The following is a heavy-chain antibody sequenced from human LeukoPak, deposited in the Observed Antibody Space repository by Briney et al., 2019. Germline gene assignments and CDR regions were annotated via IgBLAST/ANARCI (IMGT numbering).Heavy chain of an antibody. J-gene: IGHJ6*03. Sequence: PSETLSLTCAVYGGSFSGYYWSWIRQPPGKGLEWIGEINHSGSTNYNPSLKSRVTISVDTSKNQFSLKLSSVTAADTAVYYCARRTGTTVTTFYYYYYYMDVWGKGTTVTISS. CDR1: GGSFSGYY. CDR3: ARRTGTTVTTFYYYYYYMDV. D-gene: IGHD4-17*01. V-gene: IGHV4-34*01. CDR2: INHSGST.